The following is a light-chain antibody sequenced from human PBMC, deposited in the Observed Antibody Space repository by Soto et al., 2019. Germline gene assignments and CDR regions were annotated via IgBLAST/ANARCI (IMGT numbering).Light chain of an antibody. Sequence: QSALTQPASVSGSPGQSITISCTGTSSDVGSYNLVSWYQQHPGKAPKLMIYEGSKRPSGVSNCFSGSKSGNTASLTISGLQAEDEADYYCCSYAGSSTFEVFGGGTQLTVL. CDR2: EGS. CDR1: SSDVGSYNL. V-gene: IGLV2-23*03. CDR3: CSYAGSSTFEV. J-gene: IGLJ2*01.